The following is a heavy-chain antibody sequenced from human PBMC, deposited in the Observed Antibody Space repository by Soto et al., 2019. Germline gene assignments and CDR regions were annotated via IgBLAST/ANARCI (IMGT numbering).Heavy chain of an antibody. CDR2: IYYSGST. J-gene: IGHJ6*02. CDR3: ARDGGRYYCMDV. CDR1: GGSISSYY. Sequence: PSETLSLTCTVSGGSISSYYWSWIRHPPGKGLEWIGYIYYSGSTKYNPSLTSRVTISVDTSKNQFSLKLNSVTAADTAVYDCARDGGRYYCMDVWGRGTTVTVSS. D-gene: IGHD3-3*01. V-gene: IGHV4-59*01.